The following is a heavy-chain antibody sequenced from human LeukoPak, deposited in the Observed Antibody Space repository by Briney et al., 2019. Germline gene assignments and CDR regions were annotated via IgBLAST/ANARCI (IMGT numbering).Heavy chain of an antibody. J-gene: IGHJ4*02. V-gene: IGHV3-23*01. CDR3: ARGGYSSSWYGGDY. CDR1: GFTFSSYA. CDR2: ISGSGGST. Sequence: GGSLRLSCAASGFTFSSYAMSWVRQAPGKGLEWVSAISGSGGSTYYADSVKGRFTISRDNSKNTLYLQMNSLRAEDTAVYYCARGGYSSSWYGGDYWGQGTLVTVSS. D-gene: IGHD6-13*01.